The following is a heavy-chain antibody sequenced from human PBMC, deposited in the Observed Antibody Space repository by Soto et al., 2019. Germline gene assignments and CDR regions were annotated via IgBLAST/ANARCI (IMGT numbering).Heavy chain of an antibody. CDR2: IYYSGST. Sequence: PSETLSLTCTVSGGSISSGGYYWSWIRQHPGKGLEWIGYIYYSGSTYYNPSLKSRVTISVDTSKNQFSLKLSSVTAADTAVYYCARVGGDYTYYYGLDAFDIWGQGTMVTVSS. J-gene: IGHJ3*02. D-gene: IGHD3-10*01. CDR1: GGSISSGGYY. CDR3: ARVGGDYTYYYGLDAFDI. V-gene: IGHV4-31*03.